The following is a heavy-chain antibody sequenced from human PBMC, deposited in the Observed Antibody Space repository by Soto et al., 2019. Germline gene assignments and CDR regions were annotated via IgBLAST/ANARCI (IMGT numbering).Heavy chain of an antibody. Sequence: QITLKESGPTLVKPTQPLTLTCTFSGFSLSTSGVGVGWIRQPPGKALEWLALIYWDDDKRYSPSLTSRLTITKDASNNQVVLTMTNMYPVDTATYYCAHVLVVVANYNMDVWGQGTTVTVSS. J-gene: IGHJ6*02. V-gene: IGHV2-5*02. CDR1: GFSLSTSGVG. CDR3: AHVLVVVANYNMDV. CDR2: IYWDDDK. D-gene: IGHD2-15*01.